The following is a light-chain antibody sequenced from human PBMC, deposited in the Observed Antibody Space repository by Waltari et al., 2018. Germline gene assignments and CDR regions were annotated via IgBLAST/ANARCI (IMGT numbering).Light chain of an antibody. Sequence: EIVLTQSPATLALSPGERATLSCRASQSVSGYLAWYQQTPGQAPRLLIYNTSKRATGIPARFSGSGSGTDFTLTISSLEPEDFAVYYCQQRSNWPLTFGGGTKVEIK. CDR3: QQRSNWPLT. CDR1: QSVSGY. CDR2: NTS. J-gene: IGKJ4*01. V-gene: IGKV3-11*01.